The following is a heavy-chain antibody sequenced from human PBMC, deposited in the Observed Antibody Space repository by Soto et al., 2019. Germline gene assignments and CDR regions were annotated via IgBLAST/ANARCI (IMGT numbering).Heavy chain of an antibody. CDR2: IDWDDDK. V-gene: IGHV2-70*17. Sequence: SGPTLVNPTQTLTLTCTFSGFSLNTSGMCVNWIRQPPGKAPEWLARIDWDDDKFYSPSLKTRLTISKDTSKNQVVLRMTNMDPLDTGTYYCARITSSDGGFYGTYFDFWGQGTLVTVSS. J-gene: IGHJ4*02. D-gene: IGHD6-6*01. CDR3: ARITSSDGGFYGTYFDF. CDR1: GFSLNTSGMC.